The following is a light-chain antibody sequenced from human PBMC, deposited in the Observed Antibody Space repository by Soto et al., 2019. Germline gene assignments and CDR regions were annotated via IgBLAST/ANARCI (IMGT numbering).Light chain of an antibody. CDR2: DAS. CDR3: QQYNSYSPDT. Sequence: DIPMTQSPSTLSASVGDRVTITCRASQSISSWLAWYQQKPGEAPKVLIYDASSLESGVPSRFSGSGSGTEFTLTISSLQPDDFATYYCQQYNSYSPDTFGQGTRLEIK. J-gene: IGKJ5*01. V-gene: IGKV1-5*01. CDR1: QSISSW.